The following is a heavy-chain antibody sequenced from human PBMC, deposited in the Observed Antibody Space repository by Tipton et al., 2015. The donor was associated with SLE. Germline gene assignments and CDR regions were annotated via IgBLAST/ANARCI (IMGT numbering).Heavy chain of an antibody. CDR3: AKDRWDFDS. V-gene: IGHV3-23*01. D-gene: IGHD4-23*01. J-gene: IGHJ4*02. Sequence: SLRLSCAASGFTFSSYWMRWVRQAPGKGLEWVSSITVSSDSTYYADSVKGRFSISRDNSKNTLYLQMNRLTAEDTAVYYCAKDRWDFDSWGQGTLVTVSS. CDR2: ITVSSDST. CDR1: GFTFSSYW.